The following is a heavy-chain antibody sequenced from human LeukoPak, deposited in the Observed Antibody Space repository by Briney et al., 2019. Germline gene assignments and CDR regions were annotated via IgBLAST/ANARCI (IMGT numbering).Heavy chain of an antibody. CDR1: GGSISSRSYY. CDR3: AGRFLEWLLDY. CDR2: IYYSGST. Sequence: SETLSLTCTVSGGSISSRSYYWGWIRQPPGKGLEWIGTIYYSGSTYYNPSLKSRVTISVDTSKNQFSLKLSSVTAADTAVYYCAGRFLEWLLDYWGQGTLVTVSS. V-gene: IGHV4-39*01. J-gene: IGHJ4*02. D-gene: IGHD3-3*01.